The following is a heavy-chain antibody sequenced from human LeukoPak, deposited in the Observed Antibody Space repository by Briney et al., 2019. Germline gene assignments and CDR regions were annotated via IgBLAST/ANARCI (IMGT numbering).Heavy chain of an antibody. CDR2: TYYRSKWYD. V-gene: IGHV6-1*01. Sequence: SQTLSLTCAISGDTVSSNSGVWNWIRQSPSRGLEWLGRTYYRSKWYDDYAVSVRSRITINPDTSKNQFSLQLTSVTPEDTAMYYCARHPYPGADFGVVIRSWFDPWGQGTLVTVSS. CDR3: ARHPYPGADFGVVIRSWFDP. J-gene: IGHJ5*02. CDR1: GDTVSSNSGV. D-gene: IGHD3-3*01.